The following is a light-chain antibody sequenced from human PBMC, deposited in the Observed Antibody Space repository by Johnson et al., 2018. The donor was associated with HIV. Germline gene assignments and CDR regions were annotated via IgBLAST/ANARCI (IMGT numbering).Light chain of an antibody. V-gene: IGLV1-51*02. CDR2: ENN. CDR3: GTWDSSLSKV. J-gene: IGLJ1*01. Sequence: QSVLTQPPSVSAAPGQKVTISCSGSSSNIGNNYVSWYQQLPGTAPKLLIYENNKRPSGIPDRFSGSKSGTSATLGITGLQTGDEADYYCGTWDSSLSKVFGTGTKVTGL. CDR1: SSNIGNNY.